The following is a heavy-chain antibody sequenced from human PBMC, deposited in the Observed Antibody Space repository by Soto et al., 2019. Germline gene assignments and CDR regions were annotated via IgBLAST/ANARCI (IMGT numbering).Heavy chain of an antibody. V-gene: IGHV3-30*03. J-gene: IGHJ6*02. CDR1: GSTFSSSG. CDR3: ARDGPHFDVDV. CDR2: HSNDGITK. D-gene: IGHD3-9*01. Sequence: QLVESGGGVVQHGRSLRLSCAASGSTFSSSGWHWVRQAPGKGLEWVAFHSNDGITKNYADSVKGRFTISRDNSKNTVFLQIDSLRGDDTAVYYCARDGPHFDVDVWGQGTTVTVSS.